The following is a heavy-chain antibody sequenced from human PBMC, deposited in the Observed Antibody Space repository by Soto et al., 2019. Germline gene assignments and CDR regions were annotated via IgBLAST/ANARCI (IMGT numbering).Heavy chain of an antibody. V-gene: IGHV3-48*01. CDR3: VRQNWDSYFSYFDS. D-gene: IGHD2-21*01. CDR2: ISSSSSAI. CDR1: GFALSSYS. Sequence: GGSLRLSCAVSGFALSSYSIAWVRQAPGKGLEWISYISSSSSAIYYADTVRGRFTGSRDNAKNSLYLQMNSLRVEDAAVYYCVRQNWDSYFSYFDSWGQGTLVTVSS. J-gene: IGHJ4*02.